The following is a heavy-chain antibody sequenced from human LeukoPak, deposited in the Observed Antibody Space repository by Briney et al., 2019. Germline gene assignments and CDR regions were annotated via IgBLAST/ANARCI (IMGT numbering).Heavy chain of an antibody. CDR3: ARLTGTTGFDY. CDR1: GFPFSSYW. V-gene: IGHV3-7*01. Sequence: GALRLSCAASGFPFSSYWMSWVRQAPGKGLGWVANIKQDGSDKYYVDSVKGRFTISRDNAKNSLYLQLNSLRADDTAVYYCARLTGTTGFDYWGQGTLVTVSS. CDR2: IKQDGSDK. J-gene: IGHJ4*02. D-gene: IGHD1-1*01.